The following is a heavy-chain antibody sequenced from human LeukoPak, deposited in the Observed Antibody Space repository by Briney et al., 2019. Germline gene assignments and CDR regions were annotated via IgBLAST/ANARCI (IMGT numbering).Heavy chain of an antibody. D-gene: IGHD3-10*01. CDR1: GGSISSSSYY. CDR3: ARLMVRGVIVDY. J-gene: IGHJ4*02. CDR2: IYYSGST. V-gene: IGHV4-39*01. Sequence: SETLSLTCTVSGGSISSSSYYWGWIRQPPGKGLEWIGSIYYSGSTYYNPSLKSRVTISVDTSKNQFALKLSSVTAADTAVYYCARLMVRGVIVDYRGQGTLVTVSS.